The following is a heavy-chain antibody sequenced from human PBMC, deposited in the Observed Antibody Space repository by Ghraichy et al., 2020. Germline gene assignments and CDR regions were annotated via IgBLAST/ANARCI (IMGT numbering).Heavy chain of an antibody. J-gene: IGHJ4*02. CDR3: ARGQWLEKQYFDC. CDR2: LSGSGNTP. Sequence: GGSLRLSCAASGFMFGNYPMGWVRQAPGKGLEWVSSLSGSGNTPYHTDSVLGRFAISRDNSKNTLYLQMNSLRVEDTAVYYCARGQWLEKQYFDCWGQGTLVTVSS. D-gene: IGHD6-19*01. V-gene: IGHV3-23*01. CDR1: GFMFGNYP.